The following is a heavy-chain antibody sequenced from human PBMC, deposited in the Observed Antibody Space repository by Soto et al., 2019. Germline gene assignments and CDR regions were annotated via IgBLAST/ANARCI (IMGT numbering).Heavy chain of an antibody. CDR2: IYYSGST. CDR1: GGSINSYY. D-gene: IGHD6-13*01. Sequence: QVQLQESGPGLVKPPETLSLTSTVSGGSINSYYWSWIRQPSGKGVEWIRYIYYSGSTNYNPSLKSRVTIAVDTAKYQFSLKLSSVTAADTAVYYGARNMGEQQPTGGYYYYGMDVWGQGTTVTVSS. J-gene: IGHJ6*02. CDR3: ARNMGEQQPTGGYYYYGMDV. V-gene: IGHV4-59*01.